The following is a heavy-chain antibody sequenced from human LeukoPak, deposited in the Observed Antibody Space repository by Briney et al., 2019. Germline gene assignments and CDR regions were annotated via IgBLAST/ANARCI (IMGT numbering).Heavy chain of an antibody. CDR1: GFTFSSYG. Sequence: GGSLRLSCAASGFTFSSYGMSRVRQAPGKGLEWVSAISGSGGSTYYADSVKGRFTISRDNSKNTLYLQMNSLRAEDTAVYYCAKDRAGSTFDYWGQGTLVTVSS. D-gene: IGHD1-26*01. V-gene: IGHV3-23*01. J-gene: IGHJ4*02. CDR3: AKDRAGSTFDY. CDR2: ISGSGGST.